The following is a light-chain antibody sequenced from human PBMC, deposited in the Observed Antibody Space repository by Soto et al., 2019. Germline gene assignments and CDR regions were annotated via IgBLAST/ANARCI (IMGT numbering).Light chain of an antibody. Sequence: DIQMTQSPSSLSASAGDRVTITCQASQDISNHLNWYQQKAGKAPKLLINDASNLEAGVPARFSGSGAGTDFTLTISSLQPEDIATYYCQQYVYALTFGGGTKVEIK. CDR3: QQYVYALT. J-gene: IGKJ4*01. CDR1: QDISNH. CDR2: DAS. V-gene: IGKV1-33*01.